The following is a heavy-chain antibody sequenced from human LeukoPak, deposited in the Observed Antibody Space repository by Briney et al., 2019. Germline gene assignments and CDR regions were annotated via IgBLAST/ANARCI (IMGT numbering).Heavy chain of an antibody. V-gene: IGHV3-73*01. CDR2: IRSKANSYAT. CDR1: GFTFSGSA. CDR3: TRQAPSGSYWVSAFDI. D-gene: IGHD1-26*01. J-gene: IGHJ3*02. Sequence: GGSLKLSCAASGFTFSGSAMHWVRQASGKGLEWVGRIRSKANSYATAYAASVKGRFTISRDDSKNTAYLQMNSLKTEDTGVYYCTRQAPSGSYWVSAFDIWGQGTMVTVSS.